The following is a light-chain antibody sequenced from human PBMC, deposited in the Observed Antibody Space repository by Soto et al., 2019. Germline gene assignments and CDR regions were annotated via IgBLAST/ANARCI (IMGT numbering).Light chain of an antibody. J-gene: IGLJ1*01. CDR1: SSDVGAYNY. Sequence: QSALTQPASVSGSPGQSITISCTGTSSDVGAYNYVSWYQQYPGKAPKLMIYDVSNRPSGVSTRFSGSKSGNTASLTISGLQAEDEADYYCSSYTSTSTPHVFGTGTKLTVL. CDR2: DVS. V-gene: IGLV2-14*01. CDR3: SSYTSTSTPHV.